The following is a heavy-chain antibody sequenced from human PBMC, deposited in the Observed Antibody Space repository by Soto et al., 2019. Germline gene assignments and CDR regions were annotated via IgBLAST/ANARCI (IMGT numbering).Heavy chain of an antibody. CDR1: GVTFSSYA. J-gene: IGHJ6*02. CDR2: IIPIFGTA. V-gene: IGHV1-69*06. D-gene: IGHD5-18*01. CDR3: ARHGIQVSHDV. Sequence: ASVKVSCKASGVTFSSYAISWVRQAPGQGLEWMGGIIPIFGTANYAQKFQGRVTITADKSTSTAYMELNSLRDEDTAVYYCARHGIQVSHDVWGQGTTVTVSS.